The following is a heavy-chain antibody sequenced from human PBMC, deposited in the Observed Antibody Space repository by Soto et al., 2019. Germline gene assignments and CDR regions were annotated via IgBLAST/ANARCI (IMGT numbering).Heavy chain of an antibody. CDR3: AMDYGDRPEYFKH. Sequence: GPGLKRPGASMKVSCKASGYTFTSYGISWVRQAPGQGLEWMAWISPLKGRTQYSQKAQGRVTLSTDTSSNTAYMEMTTLRVDDTAVYYCAMDYGDRPEYFKHWGQGTLVTVS. V-gene: IGHV1-18*04. J-gene: IGHJ1*01. CDR2: ISPLKGRT. CDR1: GYTFTSYG. D-gene: IGHD4-17*01.